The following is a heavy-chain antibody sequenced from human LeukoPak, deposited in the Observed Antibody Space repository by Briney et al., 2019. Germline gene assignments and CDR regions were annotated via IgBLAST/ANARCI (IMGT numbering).Heavy chain of an antibody. J-gene: IGHJ4*02. CDR1: GFTFSNYA. V-gene: IGHV3-23*01. Sequence: GGSLRLSCAASGFTFSNYAMNWVRQAPGKGLEWVSTISGGGGSTYYADSVKGRFTISRDNSKNTLYLQMNSLRAEDTAVYYCEPSGWYGEPFDYWGQGTLVTVSS. D-gene: IGHD6-19*01. CDR2: ISGGGGST. CDR3: EPSGWYGEPFDY.